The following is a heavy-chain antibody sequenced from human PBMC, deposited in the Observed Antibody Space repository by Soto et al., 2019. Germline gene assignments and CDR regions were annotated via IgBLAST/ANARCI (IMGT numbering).Heavy chain of an antibody. D-gene: IGHD6-19*01. Sequence: SQTLSLTCAISGDSVSSNSAAWNWIRQSPSRGLEWLGRTYYRSKWYNDYAVSVKSRITINPDTSKNQFSLQLNSVTPEDTAVYYCARGIVRRKQWLVGEGFYYYYGMDVWGKGTTVTVSS. CDR1: GDSVSSNSAA. V-gene: IGHV6-1*01. CDR3: ARGIVRRKQWLVGEGFYYYYGMDV. CDR2: TYYRSKWYN. J-gene: IGHJ6*04.